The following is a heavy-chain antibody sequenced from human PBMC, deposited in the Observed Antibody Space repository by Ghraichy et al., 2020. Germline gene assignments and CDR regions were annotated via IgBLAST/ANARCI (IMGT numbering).Heavy chain of an antibody. CDR3: AKDPNSSGTRP. V-gene: IGHV3-23*01. CDR1: GFTFSSYA. J-gene: IGHJ5*02. Sequence: GGSLRLSCAASGFTFSSYAMTWVRQAPGKGLEWVSAISGSGGSTYYADSVKGRFTISRDNSKNTLYLRMNSRRAEDTAVDYCAKDPNSSGTRPWGQGTLVTVSS. D-gene: IGHD6-19*01. CDR2: ISGSGGST.